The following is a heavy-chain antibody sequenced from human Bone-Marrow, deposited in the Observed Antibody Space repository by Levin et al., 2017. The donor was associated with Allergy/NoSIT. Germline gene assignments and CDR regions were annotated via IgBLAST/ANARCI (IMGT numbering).Heavy chain of an antibody. V-gene: IGHV4-38-2*02. J-gene: IGHJ2*01. CDR1: AYSIRSDFY. CDR2: IYHTGST. CDR3: ARIDPCSGPTCYTDWFFDL. Sequence: SPTLSLPCTVSAYSIRSDFYWGWIRQPPGKGLEWIGTIYHTGSTNYNPSLKSRVIVSVDTSKNQFSLKLSSVTAADTAVYYCARIDPCSGPTCYTDWFFDLWGRGTLVTVSS. D-gene: IGHD2-2*02.